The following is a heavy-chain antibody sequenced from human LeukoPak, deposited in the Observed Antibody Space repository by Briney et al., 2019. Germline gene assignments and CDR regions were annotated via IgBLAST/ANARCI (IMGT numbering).Heavy chain of an antibody. CDR2: INHSGST. Sequence: SETLSLTCAVYGGSFSGYYWSWIRRPPRKGLEWIGEINHSGSTNYNPSLKSRVTISVDTSKNQFSLKLSSVTAADTAVYYCASGRAVAGKSKYYGMDVWGQGTTVTVSS. CDR3: ASGRAVAGKSKYYGMDV. D-gene: IGHD6-19*01. V-gene: IGHV4-34*01. CDR1: GGSFSGYY. J-gene: IGHJ6*02.